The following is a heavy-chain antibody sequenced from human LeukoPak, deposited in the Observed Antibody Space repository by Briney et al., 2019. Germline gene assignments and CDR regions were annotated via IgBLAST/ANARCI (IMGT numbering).Heavy chain of an antibody. CDR2: IYYSGST. D-gene: IGHD2/OR15-2a*01. V-gene: IGHV4-59*01. J-gene: IGHJ3*02. CDR3: ARAREYDRDAFDI. CDR1: GGSISSYY. Sequence: PSETLSLTCTVSGGSISSYYWSWIRQPPGKGLEWIGYIYYSGSTNYNPSLKSRVTISVDTSKNQFSLKLSSVTAADTAVYYCARAREYDRDAFDIWGQGTMVTVSS.